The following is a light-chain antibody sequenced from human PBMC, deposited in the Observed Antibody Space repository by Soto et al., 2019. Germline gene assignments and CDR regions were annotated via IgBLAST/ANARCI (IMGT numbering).Light chain of an antibody. Sequence: DIQMTQSPSSLSASVGDRVTISCRASQTISTYLHWYQHKPGRAPRLLISDVSTLQSGVPGRFRGSGSETEFTLTISSLQPEDFATYYCQQSYSTPRTFGQGTKVDIK. CDR3: QQSYSTPRT. CDR2: DVS. V-gene: IGKV1-39*01. J-gene: IGKJ1*01. CDR1: QTISTY.